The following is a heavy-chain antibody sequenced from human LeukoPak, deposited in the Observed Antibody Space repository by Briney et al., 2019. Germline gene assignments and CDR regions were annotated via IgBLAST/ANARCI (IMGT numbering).Heavy chain of an antibody. D-gene: IGHD1-26*01. CDR2: INKDGSEE. CDR1: DFMFSDYW. Sequence: PGGSLRLSCVASDFMFSDYWMSWVRQAPGKGPEWVANINKDGSEEHYVDSVKGRFTISRDNAKNSLYLQMNSLRAEDTAVYYCARDLRGSPNWFDPWGQGTLVTVSS. J-gene: IGHJ5*02. V-gene: IGHV3-7*01. CDR3: ARDLRGSPNWFDP.